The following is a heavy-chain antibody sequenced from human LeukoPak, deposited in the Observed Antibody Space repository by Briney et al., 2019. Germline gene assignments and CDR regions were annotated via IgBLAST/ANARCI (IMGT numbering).Heavy chain of an antibody. Sequence: ASVKVSCKASGGTFSSYAINWVRQATGQGLEWMGWMNPNSGNTGYAQKFQGRVTITRNTSISIAYMELSSLRSEDTAVYYCARGSSSSWYGASDYWGQGTLVTVSS. CDR3: ARGSSSSWYGASDY. CDR1: GGTFSSYA. V-gene: IGHV1-8*03. D-gene: IGHD6-13*01. J-gene: IGHJ4*02. CDR2: MNPNSGNT.